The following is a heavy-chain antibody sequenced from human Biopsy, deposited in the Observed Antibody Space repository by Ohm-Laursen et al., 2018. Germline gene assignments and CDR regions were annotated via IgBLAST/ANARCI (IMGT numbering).Heavy chain of an antibody. CDR3: ARDSGILNYGNFKYYHYYGMDV. CDR1: NVSFSSFY. CDR2: IYYSVMT. V-gene: IGHV4-59*01. Sequence: GTLSLTCAVYNVSFSSFYWSWIRQPPGKGLEWIGHIYYSVMTNYNPSLQSRVSISVDTSRNQVSLTLSSATAADTAVYYCARDSGILNYGNFKYYHYYGMDVWGQGTKVTVSS. J-gene: IGHJ6*02. D-gene: IGHD4-11*01.